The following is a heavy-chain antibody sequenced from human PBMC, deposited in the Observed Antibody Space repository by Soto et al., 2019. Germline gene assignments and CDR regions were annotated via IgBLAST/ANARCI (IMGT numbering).Heavy chain of an antibody. Sequence: GGSLRLSCAASGFTFSSYAMHWVRQAPGKGLEWVAVISYDGSNKYYADSVKGRFTISRDNSKNTLYLQMNSLRAEDTAVYYCARGMRSSWGLEVNGYMDVWGKGTTVTVSS. D-gene: IGHD2-15*01. CDR1: GFTFSSYA. J-gene: IGHJ6*03. CDR2: ISYDGSNK. V-gene: IGHV3-30*04. CDR3: ARGMRSSWGLEVNGYMDV.